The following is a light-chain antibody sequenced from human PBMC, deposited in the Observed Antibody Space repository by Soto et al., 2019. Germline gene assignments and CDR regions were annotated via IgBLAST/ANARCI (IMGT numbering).Light chain of an antibody. CDR3: SSLAVNNNVL. J-gene: IGLJ2*01. CDR1: SSDVGGFNY. Sequence: QSALTQPPSASGSPGQSVTISCTGTSSDVGGFNYVSWYQQHPGKAPKLIIYEVSKWPSGVPSRFSGSKSGNTASLTVSGLQAEDEADYYCSSLAVNNNVLFGAGTKLTVL. V-gene: IGLV2-8*01. CDR2: EVS.